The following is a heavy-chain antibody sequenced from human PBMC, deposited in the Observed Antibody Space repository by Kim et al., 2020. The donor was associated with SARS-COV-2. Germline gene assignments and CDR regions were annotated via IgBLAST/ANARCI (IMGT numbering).Heavy chain of an antibody. CDR1: GFAFSSNA. J-gene: IGHJ6*02. CDR3: AKDKWDYSPMDV. Sequence: GGSLRLSCAASGFAFSSNAMGWVRQAPGKGLEWVSSISGTGNDLYYADSVRGRFTISRDIGKNTLYLQMNSLRAEDTALYYCAKDKWDYSPMDVWGQGTT. V-gene: IGHV3-23*01. CDR2: ISGTGNDL. D-gene: IGHD4-4*01.